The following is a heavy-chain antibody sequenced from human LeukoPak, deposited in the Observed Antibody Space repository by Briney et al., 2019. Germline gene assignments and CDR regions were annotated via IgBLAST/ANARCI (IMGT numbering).Heavy chain of an antibody. V-gene: IGHV4-61*01. CDR2: MSPSGTT. Sequence: SETLSLTCTVSGDSVSSGNYYLSWIRQPPGKELDWITYMSPSGTTKYNPSLKSRVTTSVDTSRTQFSLRLSSVTAADTAVYYCARGFGYCSSTSRYTTTRAYYGMDVWGQGTTVTVSS. D-gene: IGHD2-2*02. CDR1: GDSVSSGNYY. CDR3: ARGFGYCSSTSRYTTTRAYYGMDV. J-gene: IGHJ6*02.